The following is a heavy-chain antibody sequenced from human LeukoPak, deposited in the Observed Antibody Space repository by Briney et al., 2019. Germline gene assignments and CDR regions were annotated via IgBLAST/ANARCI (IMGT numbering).Heavy chain of an antibody. CDR2: ISSSSSYI. J-gene: IGHJ4*02. CDR3: ARESPYGSGSIDY. D-gene: IGHD3-10*01. V-gene: IGHV3-21*01. CDR1: GFTFSSYS. Sequence: GESLTLSCAASGFTFSSYSMNWVRQAPGKGLEWVSSISSSSSYIYYADSVKGRFTISRDNAKNSLYLQMNSLRAEDTAVYYCARESPYGSGSIDYWGQGTLVTVSS.